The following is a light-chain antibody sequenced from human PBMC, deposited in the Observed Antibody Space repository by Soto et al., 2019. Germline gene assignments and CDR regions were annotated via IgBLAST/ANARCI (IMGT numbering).Light chain of an antibody. CDR3: QSYDSSLSGYV. V-gene: IGLV1-40*01. CDR1: RSNIGAGYD. CDR2: ANN. J-gene: IGLJ1*01. Sequence: QSALTQPPSVSGAPGQRVTISCTGSRSNIGAGYDVHWYQQLPGTAPKLLIYANNIRPSGVPGRFSGSKSGTSASLAITGLQAEDEADYYCQSYDSSLSGYVFGTGTKVTV.